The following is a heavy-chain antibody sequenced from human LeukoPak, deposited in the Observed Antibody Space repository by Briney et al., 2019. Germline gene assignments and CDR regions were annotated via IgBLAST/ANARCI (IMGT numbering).Heavy chain of an antibody. V-gene: IGHV5-51*01. J-gene: IGHJ6*02. D-gene: IGHD2-15*01. CDR1: GYIFTTYW. CDR2: IYPGDSAT. Sequence: GGSLQISCKGSGYIFTTYWIGWVRQLPGKGLEWMGIIYPGDSATRYSPSFQGQVTISADRSISTAYLQWSSLKASDTAIYYCARQGCSGGSCYPPTYYYGMDVWGHGTTVTVSS. CDR3: ARQGCSGGSCYPPTYYYGMDV.